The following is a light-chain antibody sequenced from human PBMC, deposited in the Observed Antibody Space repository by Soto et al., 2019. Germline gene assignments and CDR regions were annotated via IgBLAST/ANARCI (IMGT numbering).Light chain of an antibody. J-gene: IGLJ2*01. V-gene: IGLV1-40*01. CDR3: QSYDSSLSGSV. CDR1: SSNIGAGYV. CDR2: GNS. Sequence: QAVVTQPPSVSGAPGQRVTISCTGSSSNIGAGYVVHWYQQLPGTAPKLLIYGNSNRPSGVPDRFSGSKSGTSASLAITGLHAEDEADYYCQSYDSSLSGSVFGGGTKLTVL.